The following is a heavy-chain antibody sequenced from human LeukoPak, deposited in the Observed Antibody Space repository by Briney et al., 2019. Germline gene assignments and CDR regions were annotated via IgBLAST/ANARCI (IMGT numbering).Heavy chain of an antibody. D-gene: IGHD1-1*01. J-gene: IGHJ4*02. CDR1: GFTFDDYD. CDR3: AKEGYGYYFDY. CDR2: ISWNSGSI. V-gene: IGHV3-9*03. Sequence: GRSLRLSCAASGFTFDDYDMHWVRQAPGKGLEWVSSISWNSGSIGYADSVKGRFTISRDNAKNSLYLQLNSLRAEDMALYYCAKEGYGYYFDYWGQGTLVTVSS.